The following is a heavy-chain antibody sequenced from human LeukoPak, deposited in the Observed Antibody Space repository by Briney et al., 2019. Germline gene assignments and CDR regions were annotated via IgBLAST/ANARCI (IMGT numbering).Heavy chain of an antibody. CDR3: AKDPRQLRYFDWFEWANWFDP. CDR1: GFTFSSYA. Sequence: PGGSLRLSCAASGFTFSSYAMSWVLQAPGKGLEWVSAVSSSGGNTYYADSVKGRFTISRDNSKNTLYLQMNSLRAEDTAVYYCAKDPRQLRYFDWFEWANWFDPWGQGTLVTVSS. CDR2: VSSSGGNT. V-gene: IGHV3-23*01. J-gene: IGHJ5*02. D-gene: IGHD3-9*01.